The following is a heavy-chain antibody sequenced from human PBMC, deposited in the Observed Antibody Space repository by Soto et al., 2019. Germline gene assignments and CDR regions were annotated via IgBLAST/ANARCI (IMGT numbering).Heavy chain of an antibody. CDR1: GGSISSSSYY. CDR2: IYYSGST. J-gene: IGHJ3*02. CDR3: NRVVTAMIGAFDI. Sequence: SETLSLTCTVSGGSISSSSYYWGWIRQPPGKGLEWIGSIYYSGSTYYNPSLKSRVTISVDTSKNQFSLKLSSVTAADTAVYYCNRVVTAMIGAFDIWGQGTMVTVSS. D-gene: IGHD2-21*02. V-gene: IGHV4-39*01.